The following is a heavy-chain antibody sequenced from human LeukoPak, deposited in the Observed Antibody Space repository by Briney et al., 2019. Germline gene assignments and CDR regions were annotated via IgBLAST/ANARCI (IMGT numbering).Heavy chain of an antibody. Sequence: PSQTLSLICGVSGGSLSNGGYSWGWIRQPPGRGLEWIGFIYHSGTTHYNPSLKSRLTFSLDKSKNQFSLKLTSVTAADTALYYCARHVYDFWSGKPKQYYMDVWGKGTTVTVSS. J-gene: IGHJ6*03. CDR2: IYHSGTT. CDR1: GGSLSNGGYS. D-gene: IGHD3-3*01. V-gene: IGHV4-30-2*01. CDR3: ARHVYDFWSGKPKQYYMDV.